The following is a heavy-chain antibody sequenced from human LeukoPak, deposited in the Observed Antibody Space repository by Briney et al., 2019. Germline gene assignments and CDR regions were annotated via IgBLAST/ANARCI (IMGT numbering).Heavy chain of an antibody. D-gene: IGHD5-24*01. CDR2: IYFSGSS. V-gene: IGHV4-59*08. CDR1: GGSMSNYY. J-gene: IGHJ4*02. CDR3: ARHVRSGYNFLDY. Sequence: PSETLSLTCTVSGGSMSNYYWSWIRQPPGKGLEWIVYIYFSGSSNYNPSFKSRVTMSVDTSKNQFSLKLSSVTAADTAVYYCARHVRSGYNFLDYWGQGNLVTVSS.